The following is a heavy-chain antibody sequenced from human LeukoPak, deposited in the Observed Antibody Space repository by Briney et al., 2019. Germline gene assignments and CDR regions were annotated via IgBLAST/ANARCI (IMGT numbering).Heavy chain of an antibody. Sequence: ASVKVSCKVSGSTLTEISIDWVRQAPGKGLECMGTFGPQVGETIHAQKLQGRLKMTADTSTDTAYMEMTSLQSEDTAAYYCATGAMVYEYWGQGTLVTVSS. CDR2: FGPQVGET. D-gene: IGHD3-10*01. CDR1: GSTLTEIS. CDR3: ATGAMVYEY. J-gene: IGHJ4*02. V-gene: IGHV1-24*01.